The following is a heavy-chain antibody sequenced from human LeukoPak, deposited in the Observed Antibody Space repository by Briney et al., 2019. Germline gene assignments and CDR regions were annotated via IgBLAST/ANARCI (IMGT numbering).Heavy chain of an antibody. CDR3: ATVEMARYYFDY. CDR2: FDPEDGET. CDR1: GYTLTELS. Sequence: ASVKVSCKVSGYTLTELSMHWVRQAPGKGLEWMGGFDPEDGETIYAQKFQGRVTMTEDTSTDTAYMGLSSLRSEDTAVYYCATVEMARYYFDYWGQGTLVTVSS. J-gene: IGHJ4*02. V-gene: IGHV1-24*01. D-gene: IGHD5-24*01.